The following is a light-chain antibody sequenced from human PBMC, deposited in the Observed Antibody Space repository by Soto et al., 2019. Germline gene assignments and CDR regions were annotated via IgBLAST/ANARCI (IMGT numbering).Light chain of an antibody. CDR2: EVS. CDR1: SSDVGAYNY. Sequence: QSALTQPPSASGSPGQSVTISCTGTSSDVGAYNYLSWYQQHPGKAPKLMIYEVSKRPSGVPDRFSGSKSGNTPSLTVSGLQAEDEADYYCSSYAGSNNYVFGTGTKVTVL. V-gene: IGLV2-8*01. CDR3: SSYAGSNNYV. J-gene: IGLJ1*01.